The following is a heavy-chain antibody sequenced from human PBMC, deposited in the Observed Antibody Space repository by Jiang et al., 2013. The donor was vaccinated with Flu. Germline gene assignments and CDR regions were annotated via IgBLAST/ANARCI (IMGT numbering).Heavy chain of an antibody. D-gene: IGHD3-3*01. Sequence: SGAEVKKPGESLKISCKASGYTFSNYWIGWVRQMPGKGLEWMGITFGGESETRYSPSTPGEVTISADKSLSTAYLEWSSLKASDTAIYYCARHGVDYTDYADYWGQGTQVTVTS. CDR2: TFGGESET. J-gene: IGHJ4*02. CDR3: ARHGVDYTDYADY. V-gene: IGHV5-51*01. CDR1: GYTFSNYW.